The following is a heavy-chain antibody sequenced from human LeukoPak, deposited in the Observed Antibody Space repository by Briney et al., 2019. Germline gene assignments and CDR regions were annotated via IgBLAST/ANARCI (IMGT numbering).Heavy chain of an antibody. Sequence: ASVKVSCKASGYTFTAYYMHWVRQAPGQGLEWMGWINPNSGGTNSSQKSQDRVTLTRDTSISTAYMELGSLRSDDTAIYYCARAYGSGSSYRPDYWGQGTLVTVSS. CDR3: ARAYGSGSSYRPDY. D-gene: IGHD3-10*01. CDR2: INPNSGGT. CDR1: GYTFTAYY. J-gene: IGHJ4*02. V-gene: IGHV1-2*02.